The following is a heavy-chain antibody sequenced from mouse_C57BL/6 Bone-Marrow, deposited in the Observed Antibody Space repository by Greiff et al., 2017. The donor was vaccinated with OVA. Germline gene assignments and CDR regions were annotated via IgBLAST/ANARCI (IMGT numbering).Heavy chain of an antibody. CDR3: ASYYYGSPAMDY. J-gene: IGHJ4*01. D-gene: IGHD1-1*01. V-gene: IGHV1-81*01. CDR1: GYTFTSYG. Sequence: QVQLQQPGAELVRPGASVKLSCKASGYTFTSYGISWVKQRTGQGLEWIGEIYPRSGNTYYNEKFKGKATLTADKSSSTAYMELRSLTSEDSAVYFCASYYYGSPAMDYWGQGTSVTVSS. CDR2: IYPRSGNT.